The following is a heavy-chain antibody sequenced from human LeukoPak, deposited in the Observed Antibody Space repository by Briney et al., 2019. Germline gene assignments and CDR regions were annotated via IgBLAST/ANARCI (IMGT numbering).Heavy chain of an antibody. CDR1: GFTLSNYE. CDR2: INSGGTTT. D-gene: IGHD3-16*01. J-gene: IGHJ4*02. Sequence: GGSLRLSCTASGFTLSNYEMKWVRQAPGKGLEWISYINSGGTTTYYADSVKGRFTISRGGAKNSLYLQMNSLRAEDTAVYYCARHTYTSGKFDCWGQGTLVTVS. CDR3: ARHTYTSGKFDC. V-gene: IGHV3-48*03.